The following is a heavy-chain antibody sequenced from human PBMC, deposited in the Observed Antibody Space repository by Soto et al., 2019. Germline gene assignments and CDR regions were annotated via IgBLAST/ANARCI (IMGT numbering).Heavy chain of an antibody. V-gene: IGHV3-66*01. Sequence: GGSLRLSCAASGFTVSSNYMSWVRQAPGKGLEWVSVIYSGGSTYYADSVKGRFTISRDNSKNTLYLQMNSLRAEDTAVYYCARGHSSGWPFEVPQNDYWGQGTLVTVSS. CDR1: GFTVSSNY. D-gene: IGHD6-19*01. J-gene: IGHJ4*02. CDR2: IYSGGST. CDR3: ARGHSSGWPFEVPQNDY.